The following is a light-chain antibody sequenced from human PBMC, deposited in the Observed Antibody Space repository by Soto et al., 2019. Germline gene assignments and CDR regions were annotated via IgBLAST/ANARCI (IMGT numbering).Light chain of an antibody. J-gene: IGKJ1*01. Sequence: DIQMTQSPSALSASLGYRVTMTCRASQSISSWLAWYQQKPGKAPKLLIYDASSLESGVPSRFSGSGSGTEFTLTTSRLQTDDFATYYCQQYNSYWTFGQGTKVDIK. CDR3: QQYNSYWT. CDR1: QSISSW. V-gene: IGKV1-5*01. CDR2: DAS.